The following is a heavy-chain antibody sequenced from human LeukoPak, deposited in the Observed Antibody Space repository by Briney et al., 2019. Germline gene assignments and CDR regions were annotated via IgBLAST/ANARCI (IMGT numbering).Heavy chain of an antibody. CDR3: ATRHHSRTYMVPLDS. Sequence: PSETLSLTCAVYGVSISSDNWWTWVRQPPGKGLEWIGETHRSGDTKYNPSLNGRVTTSMDNSKNQLSLNLISVTAADTAIYFCATRHHSRTYMVPLDSWGQGTLVTVSS. D-gene: IGHD3-10*01. CDR1: GVSISSDNW. J-gene: IGHJ4*02. CDR2: THRSGDT. V-gene: IGHV4/OR15-8*02.